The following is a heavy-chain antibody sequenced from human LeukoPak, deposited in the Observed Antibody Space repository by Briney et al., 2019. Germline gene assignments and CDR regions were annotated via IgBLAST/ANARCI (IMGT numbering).Heavy chain of an antibody. D-gene: IGHD3-10*01. J-gene: IGHJ5*02. CDR2: IYHSGST. V-gene: IGHV4-30-4*01. Sequence: KTSETLSLTWIVSGGSISSGDYYWSWIRQPPGKGLEWIGYIYHSGSTNYNPSLKNRLTISVDTSKNQFSMKLSSVTAADTAFYYCARSPSPYYYGSGSSNWFDPWGQGTLVTVTS. CDR3: ARSPSPYYYGSGSSNWFDP. CDR1: GGSISSGDYY.